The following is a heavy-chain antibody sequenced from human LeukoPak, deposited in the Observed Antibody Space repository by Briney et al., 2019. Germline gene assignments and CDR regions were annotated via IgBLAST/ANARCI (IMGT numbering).Heavy chain of an antibody. D-gene: IGHD6-19*01. CDR3: ARDSSGWSFDY. V-gene: IGHV4-59*01. Sequence: SETLSPTCTVSGGSISSYYWSWIRQPPGKGLEWIGYIYYSGSTNYNPSLKSRVTISVDTSKNQFSLKLSSVTAADTAVYYCARDSSGWSFDYWGQGTLVTVSS. J-gene: IGHJ4*02. CDR1: GGSISSYY. CDR2: IYYSGST.